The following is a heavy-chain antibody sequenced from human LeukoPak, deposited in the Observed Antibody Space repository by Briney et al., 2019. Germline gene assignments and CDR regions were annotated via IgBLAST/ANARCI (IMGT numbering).Heavy chain of an antibody. V-gene: IGHV3-30*01. Sequence: DGTNKYYADSVKGRFTISRDNSKNTLYLQMNSLRAEDTAVYYCAREHGSSWYYYYYGMDVWGQGTTXT. D-gene: IGHD6-13*01. J-gene: IGHJ6*02. CDR3: AREHGSSWYYYYYGMDV. CDR2: DGTNK.